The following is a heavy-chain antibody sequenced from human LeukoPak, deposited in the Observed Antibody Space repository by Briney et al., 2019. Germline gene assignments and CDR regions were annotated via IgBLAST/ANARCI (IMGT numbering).Heavy chain of an antibody. D-gene: IGHD4-17*01. J-gene: IGHJ2*01. CDR2: IKQDGSEK. CDR1: GFTFSSYW. V-gene: IGHV3-7*01. CDR3: ARLTTVTSDWYFDL. Sequence: GGSLRLSCAASGFTFSSYWMSWVRQAPGKGLEWVANIKQDGSEKYYVDSVKGRFTISRGNAMNSLYLQMNSLRAEDTAVYYCARLTTVTSDWYFDLWGRGTLVTVSS.